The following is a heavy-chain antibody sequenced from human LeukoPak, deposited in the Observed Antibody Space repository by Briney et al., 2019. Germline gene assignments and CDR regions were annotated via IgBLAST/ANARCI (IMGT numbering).Heavy chain of an antibody. CDR2: INQDGSQK. CDR3: VTFWGSMESDWLRDGMDV. Sequence: TGGSLRLSCAASGFTFSSYWMSWVRQAPGKGLEWVANINQDGSQKYYVDSVKGRFTISRDNAKNSLYLQMNSLRAEDTAIYYCVTFWGSMESDWLRDGMDVWGQGTTVTVSS. J-gene: IGHJ6*02. D-gene: IGHD2-21*02. CDR1: GFTFSSYW. V-gene: IGHV3-7*01.